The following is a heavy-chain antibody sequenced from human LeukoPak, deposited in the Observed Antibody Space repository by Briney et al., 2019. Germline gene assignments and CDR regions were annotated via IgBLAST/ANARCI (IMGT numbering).Heavy chain of an antibody. D-gene: IGHD6-19*01. Sequence: GASVKVSCKASGYTFTSYGISWVRQAPGQGLEWMGWISAYNGNTNYAQKLQGRVTMTTDTSTSTAYMELRSLRSDDTAVYYCAGSSGWPSGVVYSDYWGQGTLVTVSS. CDR2: ISAYNGNT. CDR3: AGSSGWPSGVVYSDY. CDR1: GYTFTSYG. V-gene: IGHV1-18*01. J-gene: IGHJ4*02.